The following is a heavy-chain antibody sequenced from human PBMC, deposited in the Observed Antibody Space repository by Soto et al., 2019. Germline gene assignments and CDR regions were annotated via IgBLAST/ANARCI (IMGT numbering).Heavy chain of an antibody. V-gene: IGHV2-5*02. Sequence: QITLKESGPTLVKPTQTLTLTCTFSGFSRSTSGVGVGWIRQPPGKALEWLALIYGDDDKRYRPSLKSRLTITKATSKNHVVLTMSNMDPVDTASFYCAHVNTGVESTTGPWGQGTLVTVS. CDR2: IYGDDDK. D-gene: IGHD2-8*02. CDR3: AHVNTGVESTTGP. J-gene: IGHJ5*02. CDR1: GFSRSTSGVG.